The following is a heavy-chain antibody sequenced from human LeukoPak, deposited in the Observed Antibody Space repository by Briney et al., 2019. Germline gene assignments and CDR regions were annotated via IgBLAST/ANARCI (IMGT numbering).Heavy chain of an antibody. CDR3: ARDSTDRSAYYSPFDY. CDR2: LNPDSGGT. D-gene: IGHD3-22*01. V-gene: IGHV1-2*02. CDR1: GYTFTGYY. Sequence: ASVKVSCKALGYTFTGYYIHWVRQAPGQGLEWMGWLNPDSGGTNYAQKFQGRVTLTGDTSSSTAYMELSSLSSDDTAVYYCARDSTDRSAYYSPFDYWGQGTLVTVSS. J-gene: IGHJ4*02.